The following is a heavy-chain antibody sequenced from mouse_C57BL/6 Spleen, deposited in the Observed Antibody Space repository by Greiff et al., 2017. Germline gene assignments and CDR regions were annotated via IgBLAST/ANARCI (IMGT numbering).Heavy chain of an antibody. D-gene: IGHD3-1*01. CDR3: ARDPSGGYFDY. Sequence: LVESGPELVKPGASVKISCKASGYAFSSSWMNWVKQRPGKGLEWIGRIYPGDGDTNYNGKFKGKATLTADKSSSTAYMQLSSLTSEDSAVYFCARDPSGGYFDYWGQGTTLTVSS. CDR2: IYPGDGDT. V-gene: IGHV1-82*01. J-gene: IGHJ2*01. CDR1: GYAFSSSW.